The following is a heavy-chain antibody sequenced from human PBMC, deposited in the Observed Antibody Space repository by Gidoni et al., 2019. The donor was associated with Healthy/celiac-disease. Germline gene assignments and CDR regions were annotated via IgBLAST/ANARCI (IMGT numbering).Heavy chain of an antibody. CDR1: GFTFSDYY. CDR3: ARDRYSGSYYPSELYYYGMDV. J-gene: IGHJ6*02. V-gene: IGHV3-11*05. Sequence: QVPLVESGGGLVKPGGSLRLSCAASGFTFSDYYMRWIRQAPGKGLEWVSYISSSSSYTNYADSVKGRFTISRDNAKNSLYLQMNSLRAEDTAVYYCARDRYSGSYYPSELYYYGMDVWGQGTTVTVSS. CDR2: ISSSSSYT. D-gene: IGHD1-26*01.